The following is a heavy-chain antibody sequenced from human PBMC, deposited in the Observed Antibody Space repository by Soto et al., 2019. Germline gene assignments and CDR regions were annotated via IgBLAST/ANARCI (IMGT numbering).Heavy chain of an antibody. Sequence: QVQLVESGGGVVQPGRSLRLSCAASGFTFSSYGMHWVRQAPGKGLEWVAVISYDGSNKYYADSVKGRFTISRDNSKNTLYLQMNSLSAEDTAVYYCAKGPAIVLVPAAMNCYYGMDVWGQGTTVTVSS. J-gene: IGHJ6*02. CDR1: GFTFSSYG. CDR3: AKGPAIVLVPAAMNCYYGMDV. CDR2: ISYDGSNK. V-gene: IGHV3-30*18. D-gene: IGHD2-2*01.